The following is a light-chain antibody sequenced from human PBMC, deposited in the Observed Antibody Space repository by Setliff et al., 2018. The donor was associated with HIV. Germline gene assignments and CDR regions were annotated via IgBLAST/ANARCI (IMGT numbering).Light chain of an antibody. Sequence: QSALTQTPSASGSPRQTVTIXXTGSDSDMGSYKHVSWYQQYPGKVHKGIIFDDDDRPSGVPERFSGSKSGNAASLTVSGXXXEDEAAYFCALYSIFPTLDVKFGGGTTVTVL. V-gene: IGLV2-8*01. CDR3: ALYSIFPTLDVK. J-gene: IGLJ2*01. CDR2: DDD. CDR1: DSDMGSYKH.